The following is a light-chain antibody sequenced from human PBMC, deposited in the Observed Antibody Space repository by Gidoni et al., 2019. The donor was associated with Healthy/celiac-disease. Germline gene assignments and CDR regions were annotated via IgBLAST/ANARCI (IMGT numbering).Light chain of an antibody. CDR3: QQYNNWPWT. CDR1: QSVSSN. CDR2: GAS. J-gene: IGKJ1*01. V-gene: IGKV3-15*01. Sequence: EIVMTQSPATLSVSPGERATLSCRASQSVSSNVAWYQQKPGQAPRLLLYGASTRATGIPARFSGSGSGTEFTLTISSLQSEDFAVYYCQQYNNWPWTFGQGTKVEIK.